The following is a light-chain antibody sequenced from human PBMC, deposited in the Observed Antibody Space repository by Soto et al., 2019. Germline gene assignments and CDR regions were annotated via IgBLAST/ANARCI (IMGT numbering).Light chain of an antibody. CDR3: SSYTTGSARV. CDR1: SSDVGGYDY. Sequence: QSVLTQPASVSGSPGQSITISCTGTSSDVGGYDYVSWYQQPPGKAPKLMIYEVSNRPSGVSNRFSGSKSGNTASLTISGLQAEDEADYYCSSYTTGSARVFGGGTKLTVL. V-gene: IGLV2-14*03. J-gene: IGLJ3*02. CDR2: EVS.